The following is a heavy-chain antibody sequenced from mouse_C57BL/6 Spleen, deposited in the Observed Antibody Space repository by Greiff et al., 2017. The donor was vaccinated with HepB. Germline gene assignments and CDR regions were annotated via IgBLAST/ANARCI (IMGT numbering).Heavy chain of an antibody. CDR2: ISYDGSN. J-gene: IGHJ4*01. D-gene: IGHD2-3*01. V-gene: IGHV3-6*01. CDR3: ARVDDGYYDYAMDY. Sequence: EVQLKESGPGLVKPSQSLSLTCSVTGYSITSGYYWNWIRQFPGNKLEWMGYISYDGSNNYNPSLKNRISITRDTSKNQFFLKLNSVTTEDTATYYCARVDDGYYDYAMDYWGQGTSVTVSS. CDR1: GYSITSGYY.